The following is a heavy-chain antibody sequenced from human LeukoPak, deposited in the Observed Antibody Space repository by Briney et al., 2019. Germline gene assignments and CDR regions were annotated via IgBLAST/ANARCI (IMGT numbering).Heavy chain of an antibody. J-gene: IGHJ5*02. D-gene: IGHD3-3*01. CDR2: KYYSGDT. CDR1: GGSINSSDHY. V-gene: IGHV4-39*01. CDR3: ARCIRFLGSGPWFDP. Sequence: SETLSLTCTVSGGSINSSDHYWAWIRQPPGKGLEWIGSKYYSGDTYYGPSLKSRVTISVDTSKNQFSLKLSSVTAADTAVYYCARCIRFLGSGPWFDPWGQGTLVTVSS.